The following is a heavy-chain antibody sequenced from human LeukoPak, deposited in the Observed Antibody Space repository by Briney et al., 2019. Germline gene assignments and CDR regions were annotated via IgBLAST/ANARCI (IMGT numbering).Heavy chain of an antibody. CDR2: IYYSGDT. CDR1: GDSISPYY. Sequence: PSETLSLTCIVSGDSISPYYWNWIRQPPGKGLEWIGYIYYSGDTNYNPSLKSRVTISVDRSKNQFSLKLSSVTAADTAVYYCARVMSIAAAGYFDYWGQGTLVTVSS. V-gene: IGHV4-59*12. CDR3: ARVMSIAAAGYFDY. J-gene: IGHJ4*02. D-gene: IGHD6-13*01.